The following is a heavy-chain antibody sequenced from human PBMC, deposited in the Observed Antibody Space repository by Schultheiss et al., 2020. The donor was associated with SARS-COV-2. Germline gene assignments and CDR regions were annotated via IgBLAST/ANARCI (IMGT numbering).Heavy chain of an antibody. D-gene: IGHD3-3*01. Sequence: GGSLRLSCAASGFTVSSNYMSWVRQAPGKGLEWVAVIWYDGSNKYYADSVKGRFTISRDNSKNTLYLQMNSLRAEDTAVYYCAKGVDYDFWSGYPRGYFDYWGQGTLVTVSS. CDR3: AKGVDYDFWSGYPRGYFDY. CDR1: GFTVSSNY. CDR2: IWYDGSNK. J-gene: IGHJ4*02. V-gene: IGHV3-33*06.